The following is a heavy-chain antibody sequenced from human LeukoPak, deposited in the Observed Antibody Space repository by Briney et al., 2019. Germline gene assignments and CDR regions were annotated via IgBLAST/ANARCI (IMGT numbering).Heavy chain of an antibody. CDR1: GGSFSGYY. J-gene: IGHJ5*02. V-gene: IGHV4-34*01. D-gene: IGHD3-3*01. CDR2: IYHSGST. Sequence: MPSETLSLTCAVYGGSFSGYYWSWIRQPPGKGLEWIGEIYHSGSTNYNPSLKSRVTISVDTSKNQFSLKLSSVTAADTAVYYCARGGADYDFWSGFGPNWFDPWGQGTLVTVSS. CDR3: ARGGADYDFWSGFGPNWFDP.